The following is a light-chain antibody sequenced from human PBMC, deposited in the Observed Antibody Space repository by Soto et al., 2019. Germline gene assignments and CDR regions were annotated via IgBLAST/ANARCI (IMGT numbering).Light chain of an antibody. V-gene: IGKV2-30*02. CDR1: QSLVPSDGNTY. CDR2: KVS. CDR3: MQHTHWPWT. J-gene: IGKJ1*01. Sequence: DVVTTQYPLSLRVTLGQPASIPCRSSQSLVPSDGNTYLHWFQQRPGQSPRRLIHKVSIRDSGVPDRFSGSGSGTDFTLKISRVEPEDVGVYYCMQHTHWPWTFGQGTKVDIK.